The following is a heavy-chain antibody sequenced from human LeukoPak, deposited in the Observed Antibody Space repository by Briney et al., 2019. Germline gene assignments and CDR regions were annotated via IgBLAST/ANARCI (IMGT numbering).Heavy chain of an antibody. CDR2: IRSKAYGGTT. V-gene: IGHV3-49*03. Sequence: GGSLRLSCTASGFIFGDYAMSWFRQAPGKGLEWVGFIRSKAYGGTTEYAASVKGRFTISRDDSKSIAYLQMNSLKTEDTAVYYCTRAYTQLGFDPWGQGTLVTVSS. J-gene: IGHJ5*02. D-gene: IGHD2-2*01. CDR3: TRAYTQLGFDP. CDR1: GFIFGDYA.